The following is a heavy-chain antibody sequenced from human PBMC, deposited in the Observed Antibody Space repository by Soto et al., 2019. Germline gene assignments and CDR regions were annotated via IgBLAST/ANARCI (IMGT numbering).Heavy chain of an antibody. CDR2: IKKDGTEK. V-gene: IGHV3-7*03. Sequence: EGSLRLSCAASGITTSTYWMGWFRQAPGRGLEWVATIKKDGTEKYYMDSLKGRFTISRDNAINSLYLQMSSLRAEDTAVYFCVPGDHADYWGQGTLVTVSS. J-gene: IGHJ4*02. CDR1: GITTSTYW. D-gene: IGHD3-10*01. CDR3: VPGDHADY.